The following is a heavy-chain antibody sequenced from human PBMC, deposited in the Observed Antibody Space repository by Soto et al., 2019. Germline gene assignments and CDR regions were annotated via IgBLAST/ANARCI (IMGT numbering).Heavy chain of an antibody. V-gene: IGHV3-21*01. CDR2: ISSSSSYI. CDR1: GFTFSSYS. J-gene: IGHJ4*02. D-gene: IGHD3-22*01. CDR3: ASDSYDSSGYQQCVDY. Sequence: EVQLVESGGGLVKPGGSLRLSCAASGFTFSSYSMNWVRQAPGKGLEWVSSISSSSSYIYYADSVKGRFTISRDNAKNSLYLQMNSRRAEDTAVYYCASDSYDSSGYQQCVDYWGQGTLVTVSS.